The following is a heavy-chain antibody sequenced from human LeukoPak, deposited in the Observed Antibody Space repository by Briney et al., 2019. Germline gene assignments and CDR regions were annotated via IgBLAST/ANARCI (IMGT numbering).Heavy chain of an antibody. CDR2: FDPEDGET. Sequence: ASVKVSCKVSGYTLTELSMHWVRQAPGKGLEWMGGFDPEDGETIYAQKFQGRVTMTTDTSTSTAYMELRSLRSDDTAVYYCARVWGNYDYVWGSFHYYYGMDVWGQGTTVTVSS. V-gene: IGHV1-24*01. CDR1: GYTLTELS. J-gene: IGHJ6*02. D-gene: IGHD3-16*01. CDR3: ARVWGNYDYVWGSFHYYYGMDV.